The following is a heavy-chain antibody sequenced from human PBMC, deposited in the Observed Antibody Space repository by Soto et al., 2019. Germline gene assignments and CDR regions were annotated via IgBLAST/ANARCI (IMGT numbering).Heavy chain of an antibody. CDR1: GFTFRNFV. Sequence: EAQLLESGGCIVQPGGSLRVSCVASGFTFRNFVLSWVRQAPGKGLEWVSAIRGTGGETFYADSVKVRFTISRDNSKNTLYLPMNSLRDEDTALYFCAQDRGWGVVSPSHDYRGQGTLVTVS. J-gene: IGHJ4*02. V-gene: IGHV3-23*01. D-gene: IGHD2-21*01. CDR3: AQDRGWGVVSPSHDY. CDR2: IRGTGGET.